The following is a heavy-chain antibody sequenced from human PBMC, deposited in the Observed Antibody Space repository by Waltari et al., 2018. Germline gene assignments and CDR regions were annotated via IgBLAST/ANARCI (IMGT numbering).Heavy chain of an antibody. CDR2: TKRGGGAN. CDR1: GFTLSGFS. V-gene: IGHV3-7*01. CDR3: ARIGDFDF. Sequence: EVQLVESGGGLVQPGDSLRISCAASGFTLSGFSMSWVRQAPGKGLEWVATTKRGGGANFYVDSVKGRFTISRDNAKNSLFLQMNSRRAEDTAVYYCARIGDFDFWGQGTLVTVSS. D-gene: IGHD4-17*01. J-gene: IGHJ4*02.